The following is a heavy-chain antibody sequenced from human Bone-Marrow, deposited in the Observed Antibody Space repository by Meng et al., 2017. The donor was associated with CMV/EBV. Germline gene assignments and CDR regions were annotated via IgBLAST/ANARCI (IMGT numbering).Heavy chain of an antibody. J-gene: IGHJ3*02. V-gene: IGHV4-59*01. Sequence: SETLSLTCTVSGGSIRSYSWSWIRQPPGKGLEWFGYVYYSGSTKYNPSLKSRVTISVDTSKNQFSLKLSSVTAADTAVYYCARMTTVTYAFDIWGQGTMVTVSS. CDR1: GGSIRSYS. CDR3: ARMTTVTYAFDI. CDR2: VYYSGST. D-gene: IGHD4-11*01.